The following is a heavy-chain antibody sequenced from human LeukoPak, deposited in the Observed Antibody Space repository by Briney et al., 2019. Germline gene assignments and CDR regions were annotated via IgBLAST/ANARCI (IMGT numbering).Heavy chain of an antibody. CDR2: IYHSGST. D-gene: IGHD6-13*01. CDR1: GGSISSSKW. J-gene: IGHJ3*02. V-gene: IGHV4-4*02. Sequence: SETLSLTCAVSGGSISSSKWWSWVRQPPGKGLEWIGEIYHSGSTNYNPSLKSRVTISVDKSKNQFSLKLSSVTAADTAVYYCARVSGSSWDHDAFDIWGQGTMVTVSS. CDR3: ARVSGSSWDHDAFDI.